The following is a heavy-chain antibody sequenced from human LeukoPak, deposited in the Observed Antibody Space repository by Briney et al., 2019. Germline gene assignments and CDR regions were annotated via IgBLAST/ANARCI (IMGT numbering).Heavy chain of an antibody. J-gene: IGHJ4*02. CDR2: IYYSGST. Sequence: SETLSLTCTVSGGSISSCCWSWIRQPPGKGLEWIGYIYYSGSTNYNPSLKSRVTISVDTSKNQFSLKLSSVSAADTAVYYCARGDYSDYWGQGTLVAVSS. CDR3: ARGDYSDY. D-gene: IGHD4-17*01. V-gene: IGHV4-59*01. CDR1: GGSISSCC.